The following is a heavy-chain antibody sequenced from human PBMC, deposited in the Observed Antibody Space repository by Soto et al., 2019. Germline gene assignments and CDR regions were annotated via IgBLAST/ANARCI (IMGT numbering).Heavy chain of an antibody. Sequence: PGGSLRLSCAASGFTFSSYAMSWVRQAPGKGLEWVSAISGSGGSTYYADSVKGRFTISRDNSKNTLYLQMNSLRAEDTAVYYCAKNKGSSRAVAGQGAAFDIWGHGTLVTVSS. D-gene: IGHD6-19*01. J-gene: IGHJ3*02. V-gene: IGHV3-23*01. CDR1: GFTFSSYA. CDR3: AKNKGSSRAVAGQGAAFDI. CDR2: ISGSGGST.